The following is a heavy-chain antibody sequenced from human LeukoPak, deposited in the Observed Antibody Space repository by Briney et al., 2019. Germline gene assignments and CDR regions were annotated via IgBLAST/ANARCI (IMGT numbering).Heavy chain of an antibody. Sequence: GGSLRLSCAASGFTFSSYEMNWVRQAPGKGLEWVSYISSSGSTIYYADSVKGRFTISGDNAKNSLYLQMNSLRAEDTAVYYCARDKVGARGSMDVWGKGTTVTVSS. J-gene: IGHJ6*03. CDR1: GFTFSSYE. CDR3: ARDKVGARGSMDV. V-gene: IGHV3-48*03. D-gene: IGHD1-26*01. CDR2: ISSSGSTI.